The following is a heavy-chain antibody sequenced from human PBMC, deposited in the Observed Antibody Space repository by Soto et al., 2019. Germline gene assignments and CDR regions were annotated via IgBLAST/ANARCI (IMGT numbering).Heavy chain of an antibody. CDR1: GYSFTSYW. CDR3: ARLPMVIDQGMEV. V-gene: IGHV5-51*01. J-gene: IGHJ6*02. Sequence: GESLQMSCKGSGYSFTSYWIGCVRQMPGKGLEWIGIIYPGDSDTRYSPSFKGQVTISADKSISTAYLQWSSLKASDTAMYYCARLPMVIDQGMEVWGEGTKVTVSS. CDR2: IYPGDSDT. D-gene: IGHD2-21*01.